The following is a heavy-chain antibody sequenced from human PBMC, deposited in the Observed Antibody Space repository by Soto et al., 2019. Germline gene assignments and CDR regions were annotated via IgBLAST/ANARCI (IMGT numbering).Heavy chain of an antibody. CDR3: ARDFAYFDS. CDR2: VYHTGRT. Sequence: QVQLQESGPGRVKPSETLSLTCTVSGGSFKSGSYSWSWIRQPPGKGLEWIGYVYHTGRTSCNPSLKSRVSISMDTSKNQFSLNLDSVTAADTAVYFCARDFAYFDSWGQGTLVTVSS. V-gene: IGHV4-61*01. CDR1: GGSFKSGSYS. D-gene: IGHD3-3*01. J-gene: IGHJ4*02.